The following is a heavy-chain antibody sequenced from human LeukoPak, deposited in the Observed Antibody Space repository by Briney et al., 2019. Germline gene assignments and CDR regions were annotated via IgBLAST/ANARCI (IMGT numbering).Heavy chain of an antibody. CDR1: GFTFSNYA. CDR2: ITGSGATT. CDR3: AKDPGQAVPNALDL. J-gene: IGHJ3*01. Sequence: PGGSLRLSCAASGFTFSNYAMRWVRQAPGKGLEWVSGITGSGATTYDADSVKGRFTISRDNSKNTRYLQMNSLRAEDTAVYYCAKDPGQAVPNALDLWGQGTMVTVSS. D-gene: IGHD3-10*01. V-gene: IGHV3-23*01.